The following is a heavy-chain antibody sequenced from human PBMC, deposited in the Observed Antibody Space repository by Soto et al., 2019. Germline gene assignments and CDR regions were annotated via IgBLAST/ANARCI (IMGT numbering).Heavy chain of an antibody. D-gene: IGHD6-19*01. CDR2: INSDGSST. CDR3: AREGAYSSGWYAPWRYYYGMDV. CDR1: GFTFSSYW. J-gene: IGHJ6*02. V-gene: IGHV3-74*01. Sequence: PGGSLRLSCAASGFTFSSYWMHWVRQAPGKGLVWVPRINSDGSSTSYADSVKGRFTISRDNAKNTLYLQMNSLRAEDTAVYYCAREGAYSSGWYAPWRYYYGMDVWGQGTTVTVSS.